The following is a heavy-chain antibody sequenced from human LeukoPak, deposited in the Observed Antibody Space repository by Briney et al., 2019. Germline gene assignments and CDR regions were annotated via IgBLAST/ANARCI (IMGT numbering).Heavy chain of an antibody. D-gene: IGHD3-10*01. V-gene: IGHV4-39*01. Sequence: SETLSLTCTVSGVSISGSNSYWGWIRQPPGKGLEWIASIYYTGNTYYNTSLKSRVTISIESPKNQISLRLTSVTATDTAMYYCATQTGSGLFTLQGGQGTLVTVSS. CDR3: ATQTGSGLFTLQ. J-gene: IGHJ1*01. CDR1: GVSISGSNSY. CDR2: IYYTGNT.